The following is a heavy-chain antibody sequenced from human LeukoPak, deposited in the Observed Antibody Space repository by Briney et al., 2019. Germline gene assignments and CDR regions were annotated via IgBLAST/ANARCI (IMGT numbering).Heavy chain of an antibody. J-gene: IGHJ4*02. CDR3: ASGYLPFDY. CDR1: GFTFSSYG. CDR2: ISYDGSNK. V-gene: IGHV3-30*03. D-gene: IGHD5-18*01. Sequence: GGSLRLSCAASGFTFSSYGMPWVRQAPGKGLEWVAVISYDGSNKYYADSVKGRFTISRDNSKTTLYLQMNTLRAEDTAVYYCASGYLPFDYWGQGTLVTVSS.